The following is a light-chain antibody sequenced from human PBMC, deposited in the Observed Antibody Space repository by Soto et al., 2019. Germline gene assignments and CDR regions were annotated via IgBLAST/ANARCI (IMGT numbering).Light chain of an antibody. J-gene: IGKJ5*01. V-gene: IGKV3-11*01. CDR2: DAS. Sequence: EIVLTQYPATLSLSPGETATLSCRASQSISIYLAWYQQKPGQAPRLLIYDASNRATGIPARFSGSGSGTDFTLTISSLEPEDSAIYHCQQRSNWIIFGQGTRLAI. CDR3: QQRSNWII. CDR1: QSISIY.